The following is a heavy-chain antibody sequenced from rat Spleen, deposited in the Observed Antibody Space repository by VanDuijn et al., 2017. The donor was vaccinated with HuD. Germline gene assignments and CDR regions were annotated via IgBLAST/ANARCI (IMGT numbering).Heavy chain of an antibody. CDR1: GFTFRNYD. CDR3: AREELGVRD. D-gene: IGHD4-3*01. Sequence: EVQLVESGGDLFQPGRSLKLSCAASGFTFRNYDMAWVRQAPGKGLEWIGEINKDSHTINYTPSLKDKFTISRDNAQNTLYLQMSKLGSEDTGTYYCAREELGVRDWGQGVMVTVSS. J-gene: IGHJ2*01. CDR2: INKDSHTI. V-gene: IGHV4-2*01.